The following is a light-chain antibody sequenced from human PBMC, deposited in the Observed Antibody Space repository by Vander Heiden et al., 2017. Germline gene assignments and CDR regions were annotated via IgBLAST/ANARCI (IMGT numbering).Light chain of an antibody. Sequence: DIQMTQSPSSLSASVGDGVTITCRASQSVNTYLNWYQQKPGKAPKLLISAASNLQSGVSSRFSGSGSGTEFTLTISSLQPEDFATYLCQQTYKTPKTFGQRTKVEIK. CDR1: QSVNTY. V-gene: IGKV1-39*01. CDR3: QQTYKTPKT. J-gene: IGKJ1*01. CDR2: AAS.